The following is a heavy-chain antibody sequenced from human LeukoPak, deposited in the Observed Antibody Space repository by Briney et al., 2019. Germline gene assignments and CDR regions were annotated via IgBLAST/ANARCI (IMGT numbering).Heavy chain of an antibody. J-gene: IGHJ4*02. D-gene: IGHD5-12*01. Sequence: GSLRLLCAASGIHLSSYNLTWVRQAPGKGLECVSTISDSGDSTYYADYVKGRFTISRDNSKNTLSLQMNSLRAEDTAVYYCEVAGYWGQGALVTVSS. CDR2: ISDSGDST. CDR1: GIHLSSYN. V-gene: IGHV3-23*01. CDR3: EVAGY.